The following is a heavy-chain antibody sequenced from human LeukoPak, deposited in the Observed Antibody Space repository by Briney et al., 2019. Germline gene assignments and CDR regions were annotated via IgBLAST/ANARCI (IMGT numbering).Heavy chain of an antibody. V-gene: IGHV4-59*01. D-gene: IGHD3-3*01. CDR1: GGSISSYY. CDR2: IYCTGTT. J-gene: IGHJ5*02. CDR3: ARGSYDFWSGYPWFDP. Sequence: SETLSLTCTVSGGSISSYYWSWIRQPPGMGLEWIGYIYCTGTTNYNPSLKSRVTISVDTSKNQFSLELTSVTAADTAVYYCARGSYDFWSGYPWFDPWGQGTLVTVSS.